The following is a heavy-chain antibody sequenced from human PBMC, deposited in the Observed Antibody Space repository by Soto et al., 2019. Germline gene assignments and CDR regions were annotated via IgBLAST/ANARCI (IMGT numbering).Heavy chain of an antibody. CDR1: GYTFTGYY. CDR3: ARDSKSAYAHYYFDY. Sequence: GASVKVSCKASGYTFTGYYMHWVRQAPGQGLEWMGWINPNSGGTNYAQKFQGWVTMTRDTSISTAYMELSRLRSDDTAVYYCARDSKSAYAHYYFDYWGQGTLVTVSS. D-gene: IGHD2-2*01. J-gene: IGHJ4*02. CDR2: INPNSGGT. V-gene: IGHV1-2*04.